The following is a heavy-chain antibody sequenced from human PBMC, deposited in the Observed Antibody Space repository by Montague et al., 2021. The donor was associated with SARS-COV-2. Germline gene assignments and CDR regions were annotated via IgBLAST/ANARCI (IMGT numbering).Heavy chain of an antibody. CDR3: ASGIYPSGSYYNRYYYGLNN. D-gene: IGHD3-10*01. CDR1: GGSLSGYY. CDR2: INHSANT. V-gene: IGHV4-34*01. J-gene: IGHJ6*02. Sequence: SETLSLTCAVHGGSLSGYYWSWIRQPPEKGLEWIGEINHSANTKYNPSLKSPVTISIDTSKNQFSLKMTSVTAADTATYYCASGIYPSGSYYNRYYYGLNNWGPGTTVTVSS.